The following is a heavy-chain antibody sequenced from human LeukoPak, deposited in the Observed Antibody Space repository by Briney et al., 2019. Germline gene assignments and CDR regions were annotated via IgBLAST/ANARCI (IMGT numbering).Heavy chain of an antibody. V-gene: IGHV3-13*01. Sequence: GGSLRLSCAASGFTFSSYEMHWVRQATGKGLEWVSAIGTAGDTYYPGSVKGRFTISRENAKNSLYLQMNSLRAGDTAVYYCARGSSQDYGDYLYDYWGQGTLVTVSS. D-gene: IGHD4-17*01. CDR3: ARGSSQDYGDYLYDY. CDR1: GFTFSSYE. J-gene: IGHJ4*02. CDR2: IGTAGDT.